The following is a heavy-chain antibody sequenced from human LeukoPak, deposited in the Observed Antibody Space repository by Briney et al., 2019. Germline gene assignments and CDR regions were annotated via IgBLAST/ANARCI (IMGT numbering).Heavy chain of an antibody. Sequence: ASGTVSFKASGYTFTIYGISWVRHPPGQGLEWMGWISAYNGNTNYAQKLQGRVTMPTDTSTSTAYMELRSLRSDDTAVYYCARDYYDSSGYYGDWGQGTLVTVSS. CDR2: ISAYNGNT. D-gene: IGHD3-22*01. CDR3: ARDYYDSSGYYGD. CDR1: GYTFTIYG. J-gene: IGHJ4*02. V-gene: IGHV1-18*01.